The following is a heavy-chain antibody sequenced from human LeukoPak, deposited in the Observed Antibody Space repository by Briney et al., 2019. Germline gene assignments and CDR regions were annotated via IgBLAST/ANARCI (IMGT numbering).Heavy chain of an antibody. CDR2: IIPIFGTA. CDR3: AGSRGYSYGPYFDY. J-gene: IGHJ4*02. D-gene: IGHD5-18*01. V-gene: IGHV1-69*13. CDR1: GGTFSSYA. Sequence: GASVKVSCKASGGTFSSYAISWVRQAPGQGLEWMGGIIPIFGTANYAQKFQGRVTITADESTSTAYMELSSLRSEDTAVYYCAGSRGYSYGPYFDYWGQGTLVTVSS.